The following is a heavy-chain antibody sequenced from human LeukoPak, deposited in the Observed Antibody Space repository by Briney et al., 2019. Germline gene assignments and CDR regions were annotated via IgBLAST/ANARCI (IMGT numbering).Heavy chain of an antibody. V-gene: IGHV5-51*01. D-gene: IGHD3-22*01. Sequence: GESLKISCKGAGYSFTSYWIGWVRQMPGKGLEWMGIIYPGDSDTRYSPSFQGQVTISADKSITTAYLQWSSLKASDTAMYYCARRGPACGYDSSGYNCGGLYFDYWGQGTLVTVSS. CDR1: GYSFTSYW. CDR3: ARRGPACGYDSSGYNCGGLYFDY. J-gene: IGHJ4*02. CDR2: IYPGDSDT.